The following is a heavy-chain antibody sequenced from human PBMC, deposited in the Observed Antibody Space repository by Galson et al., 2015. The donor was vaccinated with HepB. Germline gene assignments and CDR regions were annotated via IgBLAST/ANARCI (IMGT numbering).Heavy chain of an antibody. V-gene: IGHV3-23*01. CDR1: GFIFRHHA. CDR3: VKEGSWFGGDWFDP. J-gene: IGHJ5*02. CDR2: INGRGSTS. D-gene: IGHD3-16*01. Sequence: SLRLSCAGSGFIFRHHAMAWIRQAPGKGLEWVSGINGRGSTSSSSDAVKGRFSISRDNSKDTVFLQMDNLRAEDTAVYYCVKEGSWFGGDWFDPWGQGALVTVS.